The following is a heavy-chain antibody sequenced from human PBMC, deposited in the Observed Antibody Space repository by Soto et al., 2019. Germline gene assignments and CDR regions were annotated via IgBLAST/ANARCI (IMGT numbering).Heavy chain of an antibody. J-gene: IGHJ5*02. V-gene: IGHV4-34*01. CDR2: INHTGGT. CDR1: GGSVNGYY. Sequence: SESLSLTCAVSGGSVNGYYWNWIRQPGGKGPEWSGEINHTGGTHYNPSLKSRVTMAVDTSKNQFSLRLSSVTAPDTAIYYCATRITVFGLLIPPFDPWGQGTQVTVS. D-gene: IGHD3-3*01. CDR3: ATRITVFGLLIPPFDP.